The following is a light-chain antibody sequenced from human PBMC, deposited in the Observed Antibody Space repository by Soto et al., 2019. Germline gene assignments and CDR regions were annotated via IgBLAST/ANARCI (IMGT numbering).Light chain of an antibody. CDR1: SSDVGASDF. J-gene: IGLJ2*01. CDR2: EIS. V-gene: IGLV2-14*01. Sequence: QSVLTQPASVSESPGQSITISCTGTSSDVGASDFVSWYQQHPGKAPELIIYEISNRPSGVSSRFSGSKSGNTASLTISRLQAEDESDYYCSSYTTSHTLVFGGGTKLTVL. CDR3: SSYTTSHTLV.